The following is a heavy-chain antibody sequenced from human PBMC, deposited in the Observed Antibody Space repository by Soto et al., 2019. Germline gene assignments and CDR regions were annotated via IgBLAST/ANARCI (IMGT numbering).Heavy chain of an antibody. J-gene: IGHJ4*02. CDR3: AIEYDSSGYYDY. V-gene: IGHV3-33*01. D-gene: IGHD3-22*01. CDR1: GFTFSSYG. CDR2: IWYDGSNK. Sequence: SVGSLRLSCAASGFTFSSYGMHWVRQAPGKGLEWVAVIWYDGSNKYYADSVKGRFTISRDNSKNTLYLQMNSLRAEDTAVYYCAIEYDSSGYYDYWGQGTLVTVSS.